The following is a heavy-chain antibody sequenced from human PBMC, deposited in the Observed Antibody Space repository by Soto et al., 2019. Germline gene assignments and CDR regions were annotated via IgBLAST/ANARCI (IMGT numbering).Heavy chain of an antibody. CDR1: GYTFTSYA. V-gene: IGHV1-3*01. D-gene: IGHD5-12*01. J-gene: IGHJ6*02. CDR3: ARVNVDIVATTDSYGMDV. CDR2: INAGNGNT. Sequence: ASVKVSCKASGYTFTSYAMHWVRQAPGQRLEWMGWINAGNGNTKYSQKFQGRVTITRDTSASTAYMELSSLRSEDTAVYYCARVNVDIVATTDSYGMDVWGQGTTVTV.